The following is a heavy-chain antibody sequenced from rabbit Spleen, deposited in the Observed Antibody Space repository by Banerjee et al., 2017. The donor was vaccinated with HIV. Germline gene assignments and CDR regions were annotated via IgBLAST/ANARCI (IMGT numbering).Heavy chain of an antibody. CDR2: IDTGSTGFT. V-gene: IGHV1S40*01. D-gene: IGHD8-1*01. CDR1: GVSFSGNSY. Sequence: LEESGGDLVKPGASLTLTCIASGVSFSGNSYMCWVRQAPGKGLEWIACIDTGSTGFTYFANWAKGRFTISKTSSTTVTLQMTSLTAADTATYFCARDTGTSFSTYGMDLWARAPSSPS. CDR3: ARDTGTSFSTYGMDL. J-gene: IGHJ6*01.